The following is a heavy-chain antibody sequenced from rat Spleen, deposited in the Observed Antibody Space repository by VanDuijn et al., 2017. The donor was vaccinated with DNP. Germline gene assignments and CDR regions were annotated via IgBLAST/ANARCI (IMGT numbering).Heavy chain of an antibody. Sequence: VQLQESGPGLVQPSQTLSLTCTVSGFSLTSYNVHWVRQPTGKGLEWMGVIWTGGSTDYNSALKSRLSISRDTSKSQVFLKMNSLQTEDTATYYCARGVILQSTLFDYWGQGVMVTVSS. CDR1: GFSLTSYN. CDR2: IWTGGST. CDR3: ARGVILQSTLFDY. D-gene: IGHD1-1*01. J-gene: IGHJ2*01. V-gene: IGHV2-30*01.